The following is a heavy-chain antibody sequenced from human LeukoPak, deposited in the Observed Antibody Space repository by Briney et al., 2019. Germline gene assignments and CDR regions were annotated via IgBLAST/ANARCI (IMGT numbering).Heavy chain of an antibody. CDR1: GSSFTSYW. V-gene: IGHV5-51*01. J-gene: IGHJ6*02. CDR3: ASGGSWDYYYYGMDV. D-gene: IGHD1-26*01. CDR2: IYPGDSDT. Sequence: GASLKISCKGSGSSFTSYWIGWVRQLPGKGLEWMGIIYPGDSDTRYSPSFQGQVTISADKSISTAYLQWSSLKASDTAMYYCASGGSWDYYYYGMDVWGQGTTVTVSS.